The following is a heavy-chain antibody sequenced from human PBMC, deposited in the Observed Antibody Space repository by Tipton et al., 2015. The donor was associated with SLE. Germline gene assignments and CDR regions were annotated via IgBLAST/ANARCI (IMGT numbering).Heavy chain of an antibody. J-gene: IGHJ6*03. CDR3: ARVPAVYYYYMDV. D-gene: IGHD2-2*01. CDR1: GGSISSYY. V-gene: IGHV4-59*01. Sequence: LSLTCTVSGGSISSYYWSWIRQPPGKGLEWIGYIYYSGSTNYNPSLKSRVTISVDTSKNQFSLKLSSVTAADTAVYYCARVPAVYYYYMDVWGKGTTVTVSS. CDR2: IYYSGST.